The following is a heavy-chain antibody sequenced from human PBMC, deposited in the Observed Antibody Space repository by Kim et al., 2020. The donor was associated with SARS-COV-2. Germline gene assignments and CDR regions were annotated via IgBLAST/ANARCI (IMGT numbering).Heavy chain of an antibody. Sequence: LKVRVNMSVDTSKNQFSLKLSSVTAADTAVYYCARHVYSNYVSYYYGMDVWGQGTTVTVSS. V-gene: IGHV4-39*01. CDR3: ARHVYSNYVSYYYGMDV. J-gene: IGHJ6*02. D-gene: IGHD4-4*01.